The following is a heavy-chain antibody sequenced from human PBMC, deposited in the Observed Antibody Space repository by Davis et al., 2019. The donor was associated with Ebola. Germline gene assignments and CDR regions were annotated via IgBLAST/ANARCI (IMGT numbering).Heavy chain of an antibody. CDR3: ARAANHYYYGMDV. CDR2: ISPDASSI. J-gene: IGHJ6*02. CDR1: GFSFTHSD. V-gene: IGHV3-30*03. Sequence: HLGGSLRLSCAASGFSFTHSDMHWVRQAPGKGLEWMAIISPDASSIYYAESVKGRFTISRDNSKNTLFLQMTSLKPEDTALYYCARAANHYYYGMDVWGQGTTVTVSS. D-gene: IGHD6-25*01.